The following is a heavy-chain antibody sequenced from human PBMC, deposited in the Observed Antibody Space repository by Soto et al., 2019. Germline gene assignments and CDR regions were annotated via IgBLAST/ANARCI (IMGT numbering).Heavy chain of an antibody. CDR2: IFSNDEK. J-gene: IGHJ5*02. V-gene: IGHV2-26*01. CDR3: ARLNRLLWFGELLGVGWFDP. Sequence: QVTLKESGPVLVKPTETLTLTCTVSGFSLSNARMGVSWIRQPPGKALEWLAHIFSNDEKSYSTSLKSRPTIPKDTSESQVVLTRTNMEPVDTATYYCARLNRLLWFGELLGVGWFDPWGQGTLVTVSS. CDR1: GFSLSNARMG. D-gene: IGHD3-10*01.